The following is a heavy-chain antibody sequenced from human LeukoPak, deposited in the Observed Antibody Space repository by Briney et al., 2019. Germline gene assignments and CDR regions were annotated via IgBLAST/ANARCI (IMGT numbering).Heavy chain of an antibody. J-gene: IGHJ4*02. CDR1: GFTFTSSA. Sequence: ASVKVSCKASGFTFTSSAMQWGRQARGQRLEWIGWTVVGSGNTNYAQKFQERVTITRDMSTSTAYMELSSLRSEDTAVYYCAARGNYGDYVDYWGQGTLVTVSS. D-gene: IGHD4-17*01. V-gene: IGHV1-58*02. CDR2: TVVGSGNT. CDR3: AARGNYGDYVDY.